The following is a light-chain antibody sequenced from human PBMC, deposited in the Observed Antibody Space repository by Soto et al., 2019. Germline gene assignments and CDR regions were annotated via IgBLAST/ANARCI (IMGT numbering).Light chain of an antibody. CDR1: QSVSSSY. Sequence: EIVLTQSPVTLSLSPGERATLSCRASQSVSSSYLAWYQQKPGQAPRLLIYGASSRATGIPDRFSGSGSGTDFTLTINRLEPEDFAGYYCQQYGSSALAFGGVAKVEIK. V-gene: IGKV3-20*01. CDR2: GAS. J-gene: IGKJ4*01. CDR3: QQYGSSALA.